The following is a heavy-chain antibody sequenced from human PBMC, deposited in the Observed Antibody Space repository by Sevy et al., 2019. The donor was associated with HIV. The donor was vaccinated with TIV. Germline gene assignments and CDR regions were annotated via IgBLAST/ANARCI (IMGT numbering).Heavy chain of an antibody. D-gene: IGHD3-16*02. CDR1: GFTFSSYS. Sequence: GESLKISCAASGFTFSSYSMNWVRQAPGKGLEWVSSISSSSSYIYYADSVKGRFTISRDNAKNSLYLQMNSLRAEDTAGYYCAREREGLRLGELSLYDYWGQGTLVTVSS. CDR3: AREREGLRLGELSLYDY. V-gene: IGHV3-21*01. CDR2: ISSSSSYI. J-gene: IGHJ4*02.